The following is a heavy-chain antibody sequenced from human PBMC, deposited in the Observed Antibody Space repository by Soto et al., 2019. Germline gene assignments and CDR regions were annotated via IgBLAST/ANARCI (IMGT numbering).Heavy chain of an antibody. CDR2: IYPVYFDT. CDR1: GYSFTSYW. CDR3: ARSAASGTPFDY. V-gene: IGHV5-51*01. D-gene: IGHD6-13*01. Sequence: GESLKISCKGSGYSFTSYWIGWVRQTPGKGLEWMGIIYPVYFDTRYSPSFQGPVPISADQSISTAFLQWSGLTPAVPAMYYCARSAASGTPFDYGGQGTLVTVSS. J-gene: IGHJ4*02.